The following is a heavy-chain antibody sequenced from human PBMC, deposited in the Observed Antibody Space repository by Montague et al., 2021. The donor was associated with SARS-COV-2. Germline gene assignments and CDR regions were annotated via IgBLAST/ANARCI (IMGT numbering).Heavy chain of an antibody. J-gene: IGHJ5*02. Sequence: SETLSLTCTVLGGSNNSSYWSWIRQPPGKGFEWFGYIYYRGSTNYNPSLETRVTISVDPSKNQFSLKMRSVTAADTAAYYCAREDRWNWFDPWGQGTLVIVSS. CDR2: IYYRGST. V-gene: IGHV4-59*01. CDR1: GGSNNSSY. CDR3: AREDRWNWFDP. D-gene: IGHD5-24*01.